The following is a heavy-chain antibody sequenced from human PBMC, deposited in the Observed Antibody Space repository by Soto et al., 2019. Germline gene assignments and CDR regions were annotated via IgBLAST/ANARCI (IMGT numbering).Heavy chain of an antibody. Sequence: PGESLKISCAASGFTFSSYAMSWVRQAPGKGLEWVSAISGSGGSTYYADSVKGRFTISRDNSKNTLYLQMNSLRAEDTAVYYCAKHDFPRGDSSSNYWGQGTLVTVSS. J-gene: IGHJ4*02. CDR1: GFTFSSYA. CDR2: ISGSGGST. CDR3: AKHDFPRGDSSSNY. V-gene: IGHV3-23*01. D-gene: IGHD6-6*01.